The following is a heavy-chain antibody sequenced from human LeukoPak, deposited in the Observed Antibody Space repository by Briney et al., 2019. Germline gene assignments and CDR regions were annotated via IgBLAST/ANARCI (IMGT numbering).Heavy chain of an antibody. CDR2: IKQDGSEK. V-gene: IGHV3-7*03. Sequence: SGGSLRLSCAASGFTFSSYWMSWVRQAPGKGLEWVANIKQDGSEKYYVDSVKGRFTISRDNAKNSLYLQMYSLRAEDTAVYYCARENYDILTGSNWFDPWGQGTLVTVSS. D-gene: IGHD3-9*01. J-gene: IGHJ5*02. CDR1: GFTFSSYW. CDR3: ARENYDILTGSNWFDP.